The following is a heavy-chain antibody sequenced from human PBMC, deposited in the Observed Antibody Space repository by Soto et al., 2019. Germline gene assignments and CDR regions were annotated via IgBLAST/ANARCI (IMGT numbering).Heavy chain of an antibody. Sequence: PGESLKISCKGSGYSFTSYWIFWVRQMPVKGLEFMGIIYPFYSDARYSPSFQGHVTVAAYKSISTSYLQLSSLKASDTAMYYCARLTVAGQPYYMDVWGKGTTVTVSS. CDR3: ARLTVAGQPYYMDV. CDR2: IYPFYSDA. J-gene: IGHJ6*03. V-gene: IGHV5-51*01. D-gene: IGHD6-19*01. CDR1: GYSFTSYW.